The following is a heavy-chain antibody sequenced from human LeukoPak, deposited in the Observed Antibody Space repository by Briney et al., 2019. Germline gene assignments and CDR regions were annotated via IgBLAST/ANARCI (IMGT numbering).Heavy chain of an antibody. Sequence: GGSLRLSCAASGFTFNNYAMTWVRQAPGKGLEWVSPINGGSGSSYYTDSVKGRFTVSRDNSKNTLYLQMNSLRDEDTAVYYCAKGQGYNYGDSIDYWGQGTLVTVSS. J-gene: IGHJ4*02. CDR1: GFTFNNYA. V-gene: IGHV3-23*01. D-gene: IGHD4-17*01. CDR2: INGGSGSS. CDR3: AKGQGYNYGDSIDY.